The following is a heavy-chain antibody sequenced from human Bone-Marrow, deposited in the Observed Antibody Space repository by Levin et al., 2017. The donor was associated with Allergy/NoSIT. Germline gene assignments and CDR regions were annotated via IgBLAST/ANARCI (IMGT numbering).Heavy chain of an antibody. CDR1: GFTFSSYD. J-gene: IGHJ4*02. V-gene: IGHV3-13*04. Sequence: HTGGSLRLSCAASGFTFSSYDMHWVRQATGRGLEWVSAIGTAADSYYSGSVKGRFTVSRDNAKNSFYLQMNSLRAGDTAVYYCARLALPRYCTSTSCSDSGYYFDYWGQGTLVTVSS. CDR2: IGTAADS. CDR3: ARLALPRYCTSTSCSDSGYYFDY. D-gene: IGHD2-2*01.